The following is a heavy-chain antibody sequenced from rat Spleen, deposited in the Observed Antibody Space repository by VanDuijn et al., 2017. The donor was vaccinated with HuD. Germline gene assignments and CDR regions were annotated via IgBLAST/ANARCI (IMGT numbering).Heavy chain of an antibody. CDR1: GFTFNNYG. CDR2: ITNTGGSI. J-gene: IGHJ1*01. Sequence: EVHLVESGGGLVQPGRALKISCTASGFTFNNYGMHWIRQAPTKGLEWVASITNTGGSIYYPDSVRGRFTISRDPAQNTLYLQMDSLRSEDTATYYCATDRTIAAISTSATGAFDFWGPGTMVTVSS. D-gene: IGHD1-2*01. V-gene: IGHV5-19*01. CDR3: ATDRTIAAISTSATGAFDF.